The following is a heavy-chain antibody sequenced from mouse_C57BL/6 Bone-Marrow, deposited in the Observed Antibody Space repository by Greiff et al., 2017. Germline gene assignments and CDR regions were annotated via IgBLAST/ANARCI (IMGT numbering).Heavy chain of an antibody. D-gene: IGHD2-4*01. CDR1: GYTFTDYY. V-gene: IGHV1-19*01. CDR3: AREGYDYDSFYAMDY. J-gene: IGHJ4*01. CDR2: INPYNGGT. Sequence: EVQVVESGPVLVKPGASVKMSCKASGYTFTDYYMNWVKQSHGKSLEWIGVINPYNGGTSYNQKFKGKATLTVDKSSSTAYMELNSLTSEDSAVYYCAREGYDYDSFYAMDYWGQGTSVTVSS.